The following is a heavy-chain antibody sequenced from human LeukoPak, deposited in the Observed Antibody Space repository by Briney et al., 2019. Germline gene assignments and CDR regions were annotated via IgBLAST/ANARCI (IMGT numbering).Heavy chain of an antibody. Sequence: PGRSLRLSCAASGLTFSNYAMHWVRQTPHKGLEWVAGLTYGGSNKYYADSVTGRLTISRDNSNNALFLQMNSLTTEDTATYYCAKDVCMGATCWMGASDSWGQGTTVIVSS. CDR2: LTYGGSNK. V-gene: IGHV3-30-3*01. CDR3: AKDVCMGATCWMGASDS. J-gene: IGHJ3*01. D-gene: IGHD2-21*01. CDR1: GLTFSNYA.